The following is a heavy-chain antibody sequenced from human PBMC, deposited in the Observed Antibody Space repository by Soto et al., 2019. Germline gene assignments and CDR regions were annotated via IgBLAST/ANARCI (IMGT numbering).Heavy chain of an antibody. CDR3: ASTYPNRIAAAGTFDY. Sequence: TSETLSLTCTVSGGSISSSSYYWGWIRQPPGKGLEWIGSIYYSGSTYYNPSLKSRVTISVDTSKNQFSLKLSSVTAADTAVYYCASTYPNRIAAAGTFDYWGQGTLVTVSS. CDR1: GGSISSSSYY. V-gene: IGHV4-39*01. J-gene: IGHJ4*02. CDR2: IYYSGST. D-gene: IGHD6-13*01.